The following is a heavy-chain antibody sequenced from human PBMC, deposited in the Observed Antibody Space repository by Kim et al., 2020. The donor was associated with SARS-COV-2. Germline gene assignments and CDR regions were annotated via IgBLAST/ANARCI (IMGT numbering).Heavy chain of an antibody. Sequence: GGSLRLSCAASGFTFSDSPMHWVRQASGKGLEWVGRIRSKANSYATSYAASVKGRFTISRDDSDSTAYLQMNSLKTEDTAVYYCTRIPGTTVAFWDAFDVWSQGTMVTASS. V-gene: IGHV3-73*01. CDR3: TRIPGTTVAFWDAFDV. D-gene: IGHD1-1*01. CDR2: IRSKANSYAT. CDR1: GFTFSDSP. J-gene: IGHJ3*01.